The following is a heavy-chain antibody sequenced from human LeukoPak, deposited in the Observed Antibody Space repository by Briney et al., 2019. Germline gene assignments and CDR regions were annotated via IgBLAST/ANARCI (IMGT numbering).Heavy chain of an antibody. CDR2: ISGSGGSS. J-gene: IGHJ5*02. V-gene: IGHV3-23*01. CDR1: GFTFSSYN. D-gene: IGHD3-22*01. CDR3: AKEMYSYDGSGYYYNWFDP. Sequence: PGGSLRLSCAASGFTFSSYNMNWVRQAPGKGLEWVSAISGSGGSSYYADSVKGRFTISRDNSKNTLYLQMNSLRAEDTAVYYCAKEMYSYDGSGYYYNWFDPWGQGTLVTVSS.